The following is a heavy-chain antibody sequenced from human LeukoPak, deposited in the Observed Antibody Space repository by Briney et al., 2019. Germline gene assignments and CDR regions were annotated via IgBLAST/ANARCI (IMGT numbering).Heavy chain of an antibody. CDR3: AKEPRIAAAGAMDY. CDR2: ISGSGSTI. V-gene: IGHV3-48*03. D-gene: IGHD6-13*01. Sequence: AGGSLRLSCAASGFTFSNYEMNWVRQAPGKGLEWVSYISGSGSTIYYADSVKGRFTISRDNAKNSLYLQMNSLRAEDTAVYYCAKEPRIAAAGAMDYWGQGTLVTDSS. CDR1: GFTFSNYE. J-gene: IGHJ4*02.